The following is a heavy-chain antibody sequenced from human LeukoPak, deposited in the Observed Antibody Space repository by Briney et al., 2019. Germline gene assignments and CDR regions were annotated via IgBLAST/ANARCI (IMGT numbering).Heavy chain of an antibody. Sequence: SETLSLTCTVSGGSISSYYWSWIRQPPGKGLAWIGYIYYSGSTNYNPSLKSRVTISVDTSKNQFSLKLSSVTAADTAVYYCARTHDFWSGYYDYWGQGTLVTVSS. CDR1: GGSISSYY. J-gene: IGHJ4*02. CDR2: IYYSGST. V-gene: IGHV4-59*08. D-gene: IGHD3-3*01. CDR3: ARTHDFWSGYYDY.